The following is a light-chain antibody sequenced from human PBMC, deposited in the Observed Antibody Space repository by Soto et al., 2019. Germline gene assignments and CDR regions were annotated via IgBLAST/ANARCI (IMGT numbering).Light chain of an antibody. CDR1: QSVSSSY. J-gene: IGKJ3*01. CDR2: GAS. CDR3: QQYGSSPLFT. V-gene: IGKV3-20*01. Sequence: EIVLTQSPGTLSLSPGERATLSCRASQSVSSSYLAWYQQKPGQAPRLVIHGASTRATGIPDRFSGSGSGTDFTLTISRLEPEDFAVYYCQQYGSSPLFTFGPGTKVDI.